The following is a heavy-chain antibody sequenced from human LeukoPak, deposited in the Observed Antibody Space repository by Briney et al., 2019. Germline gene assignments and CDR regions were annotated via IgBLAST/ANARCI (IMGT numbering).Heavy chain of an antibody. D-gene: IGHD5-12*01. Sequence: GGSLRLSCAGSGVAFESFTMTWVRQAPGKGLEWVSLISATSSDVNYAESVRGRFTISRDNAKNSLFLLMDSLRVEDTAIYYCAKGLFSAYDKYLDSWGQGTLVTVSS. CDR3: AKGLFSAYDKYLDS. CDR1: GVAFESFT. CDR2: ISATSSDV. V-gene: IGHV3-21*04. J-gene: IGHJ4*02.